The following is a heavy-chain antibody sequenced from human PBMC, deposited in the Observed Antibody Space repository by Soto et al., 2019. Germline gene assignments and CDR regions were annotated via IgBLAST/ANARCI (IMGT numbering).Heavy chain of an antibody. V-gene: IGHV1-69*13. D-gene: IGHD3-16*02. J-gene: IGHJ3*01. CDR3: ARGSNMITFGGVIGLAFDV. Sequence: SVKVSCKASGGTFSSYAISWVRQAPGQGLEWMGGIIPIFGTANYAQKLQGRVTITADESTSTAYMELSSLRSEDTAVYYCARGSNMITFGGVIGLAFDVWGQGTMVTVSS. CDR1: GGTFSSYA. CDR2: IIPIFGTA.